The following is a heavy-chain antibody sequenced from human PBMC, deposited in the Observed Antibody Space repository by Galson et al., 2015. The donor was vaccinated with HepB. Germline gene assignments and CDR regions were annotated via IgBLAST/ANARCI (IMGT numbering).Heavy chain of an antibody. CDR3: ALRTTVVKKSRGDDYYYGMDV. V-gene: IGHV1-18*04. CDR2: ISAYNGNT. Sequence: SVKVSCKASGYTFTSYGISWVRQAPGQGLEWMGWISAYNGNTNYAQKLQGRVTMTTDTSTSTAYMELRSLRSDDTAVYYCALRTTVVKKSRGDDYYYGMDVWGQGTTVTVSS. CDR1: GYTFTSYG. D-gene: IGHD4-23*01. J-gene: IGHJ6*02.